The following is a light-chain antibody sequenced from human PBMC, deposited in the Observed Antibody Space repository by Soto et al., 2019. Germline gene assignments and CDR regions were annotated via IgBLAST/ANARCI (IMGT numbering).Light chain of an antibody. CDR1: SSDVGAYKY. Sequence: QSVLTQPASVSGCPGQSITISCTGTSSDVGAYKYVSWYQQHPGKAPKVMIYEVSNRPSGVSNRFSGSKSGNTASLTISGLQAEDEADYFCSSYSSSSTLFVFGTGTKVTVL. CDR3: SSYSSSSTLFV. V-gene: IGLV2-14*01. J-gene: IGLJ1*01. CDR2: EVS.